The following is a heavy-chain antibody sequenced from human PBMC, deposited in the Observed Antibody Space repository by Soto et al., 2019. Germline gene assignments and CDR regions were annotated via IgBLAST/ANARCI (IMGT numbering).Heavy chain of an antibody. Sequence: GGSLRLSCAASGFTFSAYWMNWVRQAPGKGLVWVSRISSDGRTTTYTDSVKGRFTISRDNAKNTLSLQMNSLRAEDTAVYYCTREGGDYWGQGXLVTVSS. V-gene: IGHV3-74*03. CDR3: TREGGDY. J-gene: IGHJ4*02. CDR2: ISSDGRTT. CDR1: GFTFSAYW. D-gene: IGHD3-16*01.